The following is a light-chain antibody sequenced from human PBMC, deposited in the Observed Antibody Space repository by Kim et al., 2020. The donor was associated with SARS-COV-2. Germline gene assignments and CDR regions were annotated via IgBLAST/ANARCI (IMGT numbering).Light chain of an antibody. CDR1: QSVSSSY. CDR3: QEYGNSRT. J-gene: IGKJ1*01. CDR2: GAS. V-gene: IGKV3-20*01. Sequence: EIVLTQSPGTLSLSPGERATLSCRASQSVSSSYLAWYQQKPDQPPRLLIYGASSRATGIPDRFSGSGSGTDFTLTISRLEPEDFAVYYCQEYGNSRTFGQGTKVDIK.